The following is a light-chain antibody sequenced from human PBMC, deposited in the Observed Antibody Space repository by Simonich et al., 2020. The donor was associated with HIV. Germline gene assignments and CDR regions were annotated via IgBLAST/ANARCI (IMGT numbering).Light chain of an antibody. CDR3: QQYNDWPT. CDR2: GAS. J-gene: IGKJ4*01. V-gene: IGKV3-15*01. CDR1: QSVNSN. Sequence: EIVMTQSPATLSVSPGERATLSCRASQSVNSNLAWYQQKPGLPPRLLIYGASTRATGIPARFSGSGSGTEFTLTISSMQSEDFAVYSCQQYNDWPTFGGGTKVEIK.